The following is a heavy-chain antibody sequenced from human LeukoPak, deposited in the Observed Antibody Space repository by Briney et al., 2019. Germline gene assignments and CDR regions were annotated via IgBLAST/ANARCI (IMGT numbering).Heavy chain of an antibody. D-gene: IGHD1-14*01. CDR3: ARGTYGGTFFDY. CDR1: GYTFTGYY. J-gene: IGHJ4*02. CDR2: INPNSGGT. V-gene: IGHV1-2*02. Sequence: ASVKVSCKASGYTFTGYYMHWVRQAPGQGLEWMGWINPNSGGTNYAQKFQGRVTMARDTSISTAYMELSRLRSDDTAVYYCARGTYGGTFFDYWGQGTLVTVSS.